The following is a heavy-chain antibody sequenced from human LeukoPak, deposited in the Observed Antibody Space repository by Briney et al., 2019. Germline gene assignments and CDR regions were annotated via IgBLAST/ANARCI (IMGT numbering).Heavy chain of an antibody. J-gene: IGHJ6*02. CDR1: GGSFSGYY. D-gene: IGHD3-3*01. CDR2: INHSGST. CDR3: ASGTYYDFWSGWNV. V-gene: IGHV4-34*01. Sequence: SETLSLTCAVYGGSFSGYYWSWIRQPPGKGLEWMGEINHSGSTNYNPSLKSRVTISVDTSKNQFSLKLSSVTAADTAVYYCASGTYYDFWSGWNVWGQGTTVTVSS.